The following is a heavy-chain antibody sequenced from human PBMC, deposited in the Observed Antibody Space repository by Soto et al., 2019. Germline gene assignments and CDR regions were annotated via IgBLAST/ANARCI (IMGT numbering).Heavy chain of an antibody. J-gene: IGHJ6*02. CDR3: AAAVVGFYDSRRDNVFYGMDV. V-gene: IGHV4-61*01. Sequence: VQLLKSGPGLAKPSETFSLTFSVSAASVTSGTFYWNWIRPPPGTELEWIGYIYYNGTSGYLPSLMIPVTIAMDTSTNQFALRLASVTAADTAVYYCAAAVVGFYDSRRDNVFYGMDVWGPGTTVTVS. CDR1: AASVTSGTFY. D-gene: IGHD3-10*01. CDR2: IYYNGTS.